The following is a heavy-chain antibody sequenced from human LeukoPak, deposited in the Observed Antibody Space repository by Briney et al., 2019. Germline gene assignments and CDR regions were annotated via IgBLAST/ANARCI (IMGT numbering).Heavy chain of an antibody. CDR2: IKSSNT. V-gene: IGHV4-61*02. D-gene: IGHD3-16*01. CDR1: GGSISSDRFY. J-gene: IGHJ4*02. CDR3: ARVPDWTYVPDY. Sequence: SETLSLTCTVSGGSISSDRFYWTWVRQPAGKGLEWIGRIKSSNTNYNPPLKSRVSISLDTSTNQFSLKLSSLTAADTAVYYCARVPDWTYVPDYWGQGTLVTVSS.